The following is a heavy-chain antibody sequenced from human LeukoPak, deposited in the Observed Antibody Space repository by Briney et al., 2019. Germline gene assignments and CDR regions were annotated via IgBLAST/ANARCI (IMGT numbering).Heavy chain of an antibody. CDR3: VKSQGFRRFHSTNFDY. D-gene: IGHD2-2*01. CDR1: GFTFSSYA. V-gene: IGHV3-64D*06. CDR2: ISSNGGST. J-gene: IGHJ4*02. Sequence: GGSLRLSCSASGFTFSSYAMHWVRQAPGKGLEYVSAISSNGGSTYYADSVKGRFTISRDNSKNTLYLQMSRLRAEATAVYYCVKSQGFRRFHSTNFDYWGQGTLVTVSS.